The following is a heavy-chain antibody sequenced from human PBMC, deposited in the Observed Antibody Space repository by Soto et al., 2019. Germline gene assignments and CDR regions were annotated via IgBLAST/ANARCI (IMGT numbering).Heavy chain of an antibody. CDR1: GFTFSSYS. Sequence: PGGSLRLSCAASGFTFSSYSMNWVRQAPGKGLEWVSYISSSSSTIYYADSVKGRFTISRDNAKNSLYLQMNSLRDEDTAVYYCARGRPSLRYFDWFEAGGWFDPWGQGTLVTVSS. J-gene: IGHJ5*02. CDR3: ARGRPSLRYFDWFEAGGWFDP. V-gene: IGHV3-48*02. D-gene: IGHD3-9*01. CDR2: ISSSSSTI.